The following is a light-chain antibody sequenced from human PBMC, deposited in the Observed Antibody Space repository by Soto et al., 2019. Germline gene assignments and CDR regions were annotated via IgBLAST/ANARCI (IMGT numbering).Light chain of an antibody. CDR1: QSVSSW. V-gene: IGKV1-5*01. CDR3: QQYNDYSTWK. Sequence: DIQMTQTSATLSAFAGDRVTVTCRASQSVSSWVAWYQEKPGRGPKLLIYDASTWQRGVPSRFSGSGSGTEFTLTISSLQPDDFATYFCQQYNDYSTWKFGQGTKGDIK. J-gene: IGKJ1*01. CDR2: DAS.